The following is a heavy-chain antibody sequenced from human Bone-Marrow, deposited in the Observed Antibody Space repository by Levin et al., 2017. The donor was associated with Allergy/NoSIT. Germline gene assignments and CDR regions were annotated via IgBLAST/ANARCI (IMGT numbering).Heavy chain of an antibody. CDR2: IYTGGAT. CDR3: ARDSGTNWIDRLGMGWFDP. Sequence: SCTVSGGSITSGDYYWSWIRQPAGKGLEWIGRIYTGGATDYHASFESRVTISLDTSGSQFSLKMTSVTAADTAIYYCARDSGTNWIDRLGMGWFDPWGQGILVTVSS. D-gene: IGHD3-10*01. V-gene: IGHV4-61*02. CDR1: GGSITSGDYY. J-gene: IGHJ5*02.